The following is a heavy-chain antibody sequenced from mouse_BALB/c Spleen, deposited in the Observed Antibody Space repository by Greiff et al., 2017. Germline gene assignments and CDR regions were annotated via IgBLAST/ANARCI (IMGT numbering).Heavy chain of an antibody. CDR3: TRLDYGSSYGFAY. D-gene: IGHD1-1*01. Sequence: VQLQQSGAELVKPGASVKLSCKASGYTFTSYYMYWVKQRPGQGLEWIGEINPSNGGTNFNEKFKSKATLTVDKSSSTAYMQLSSLTSEDSAVYYCTRLDYGSSYGFAYWGQGTLVTVSA. V-gene: IGHV1S81*02. CDR1: GYTFTSYY. CDR2: INPSNGGT. J-gene: IGHJ3*01.